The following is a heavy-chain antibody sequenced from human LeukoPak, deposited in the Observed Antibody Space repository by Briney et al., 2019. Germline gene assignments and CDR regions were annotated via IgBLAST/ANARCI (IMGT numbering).Heavy chain of an antibody. V-gene: IGHV3-23*01. CDR3: AKDARWESSQQWGGYWYFDL. CDR2: ISDSSDST. CDR1: GFIFSNYA. D-gene: IGHD3-16*02. Sequence: QPGGSLRLSCAASGFIFSNYAMNWVRQAPGKRLEWVSAISDSSDSTYYADSVKGRFTISRDNSKNTLYLQVNSLRVDDTAVYYCAKDARWESSQQWGGYWYFDLWGRGTRVTVSS. J-gene: IGHJ2*01.